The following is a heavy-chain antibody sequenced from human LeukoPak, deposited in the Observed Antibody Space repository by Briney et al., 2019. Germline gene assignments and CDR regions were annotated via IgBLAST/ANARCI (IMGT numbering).Heavy chain of an antibody. CDR3: AKDRYGDYEAPFHYYMDA. CDR2: INPNSGGT. CDR1: GYTFTGYY. J-gene: IGHJ6*03. Sequence: ASVKVSCKASGYTFTGYYMHWVRQAPGQGLEWMGWINPNSGGTNYAQKLQGRVTITRDTSIGTAYMQLSRLRSDDTAVYYCAKDRYGDYEAPFHYYMDAWGRGTTVTVSS. V-gene: IGHV1-2*02. D-gene: IGHD5-12*01.